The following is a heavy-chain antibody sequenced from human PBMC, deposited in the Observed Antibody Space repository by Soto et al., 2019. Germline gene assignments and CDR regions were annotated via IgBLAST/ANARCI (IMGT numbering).Heavy chain of an antibody. D-gene: IGHD2-21*02. J-gene: IGHJ4*02. CDR1: AGFPFSSYS. V-gene: IGHV3-21*01. CDR3: SRMTEVYCGGDCGGV. CDR2: ISSTSDYI. Sequence: EVQLVESGGGLVKPGGSLRLSCAASAGFPFSSYSMSWVRQAPGKGLEWVSYISSTSDYIYYADSVKGRFTVSRDNAKKSLYLQMNSLRAEDTAVYYCSRMTEVYCGGDCGGVWGQGTLVTVSS.